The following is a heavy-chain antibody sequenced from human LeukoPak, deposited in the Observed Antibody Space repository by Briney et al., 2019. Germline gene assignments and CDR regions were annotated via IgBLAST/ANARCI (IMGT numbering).Heavy chain of an antibody. J-gene: IGHJ6*02. CDR3: AKDGYYDLWSGYYGIYYYYGMDV. D-gene: IGHD3-3*01. Sequence: GGSLRLSCAASGFTFSSYAMSWVRQAPGKGLEWVSAISGSGGSTYYADSVKGRFTISRDNSKNTLYLQMNSLRAEDTAVYYCAKDGYYDLWSGYYGIYYYYGMDVWGQGTTVTVSS. CDR2: ISGSGGST. V-gene: IGHV3-23*01. CDR1: GFTFSSYA.